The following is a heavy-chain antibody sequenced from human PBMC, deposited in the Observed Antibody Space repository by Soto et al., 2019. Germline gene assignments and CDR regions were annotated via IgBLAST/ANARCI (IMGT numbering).Heavy chain of an antibody. Sequence: ASVKVSCKASGYTFTSYDINWVRQATGQGLEWMGWMNPNSGNTGYAQKFQGRVTMTRNTSISTAYMELSSLRSEDTAVYYFARKYSSSSRPNNNWFDPWGQGTLVTVSS. CDR3: ARKYSSSSRPNNNWFDP. CDR1: GYTFTSYD. V-gene: IGHV1-8*01. J-gene: IGHJ5*02. CDR2: MNPNSGNT. D-gene: IGHD6-6*01.